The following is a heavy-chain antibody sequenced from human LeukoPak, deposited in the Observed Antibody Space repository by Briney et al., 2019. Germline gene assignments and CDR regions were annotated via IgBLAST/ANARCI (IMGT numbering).Heavy chain of an antibody. CDR1: GGTFSSYA. D-gene: IGHD6-19*01. V-gene: IGHV1-69*05. Sequence: GSSVKVSCRASGGTFSSYAISWVRQAPGQGLDWMGRIVPIFGTANYAQKFQGRVTITTDESTSTAYMELSSLRSEDTAVYYCARDPAARYSSGWYPEYFQHWGQGTLVTVSS. CDR2: IVPIFGTA. CDR3: ARDPAARYSSGWYPEYFQH. J-gene: IGHJ1*01.